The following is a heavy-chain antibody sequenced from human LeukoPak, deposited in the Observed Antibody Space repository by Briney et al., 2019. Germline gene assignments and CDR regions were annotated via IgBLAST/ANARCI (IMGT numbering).Heavy chain of an antibody. J-gene: IGHJ6*03. V-gene: IGHV3-30*02. Sequence: GGSLRLSCAASEFTFSSYGMHWVRQAPGKGLEWVAFIRYDGSNEYYADSVKGRFTISRDNSKNTLYLQMNSLKAEDTAVYYCAKDTRGAVRGVSVYYMDVWGKGTTVTISS. CDR3: AKDTRGAVRGVSVYYMDV. D-gene: IGHD3-10*01. CDR1: EFTFSSYG. CDR2: IRYDGSNE.